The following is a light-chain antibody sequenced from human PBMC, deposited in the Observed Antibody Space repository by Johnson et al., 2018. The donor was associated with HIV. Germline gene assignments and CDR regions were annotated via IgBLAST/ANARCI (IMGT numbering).Light chain of an antibody. CDR1: NSNIGDNY. CDR2: DNT. Sequence: QSVLRQPPSVSAAPGQKVTISCSGSNSNIGDNYVSWYQQVPGTAPKLLIYDNTKRPSGIPDRFSGSKSGTSATLGITGLQTGDEADYYCGTWDSSLSAGPYVFGTGTKVTVL. V-gene: IGLV1-51*01. CDR3: GTWDSSLSAGPYV. J-gene: IGLJ1*01.